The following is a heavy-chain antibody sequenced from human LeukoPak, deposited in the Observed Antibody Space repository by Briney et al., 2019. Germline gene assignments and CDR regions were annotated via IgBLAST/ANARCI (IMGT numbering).Heavy chain of an antibody. D-gene: IGHD1-1*01. V-gene: IGHV3-15*07. CDR2: IHNEHYGGTP. CDR3: TAGVHRDTRGLDQ. CDR1: GLPFISLW. Sequence: GGPLRLPCVGSGLPFISLWLNWVRTTPGKALAWVGRIHNEHYGGTPDHNEAIKGRFTISRDDPKTTLNLQMNSLRTEEPAFYYCTAGVHRDTRGLDQWGQGTLVTVSS. J-gene: IGHJ4*02.